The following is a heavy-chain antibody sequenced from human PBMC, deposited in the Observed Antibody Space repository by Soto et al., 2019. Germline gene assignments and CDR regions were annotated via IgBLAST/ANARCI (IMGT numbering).Heavy chain of an antibody. CDR1: GFTFSDHY. Sequence: GGSLRLSCAASGFTFSDHYMDWVRQAPGKGLEWVGRSRNKANSYTTEYAASVRGRFTISRDDSKNSLYLQMNSLKSEDTAVYYCATVGYCSGGSCHPYAYWGQGTLVTVSS. V-gene: IGHV3-72*01. D-gene: IGHD2-15*01. J-gene: IGHJ4*02. CDR3: ATVGYCSGGSCHPYAY. CDR2: SRNKANSYTT.